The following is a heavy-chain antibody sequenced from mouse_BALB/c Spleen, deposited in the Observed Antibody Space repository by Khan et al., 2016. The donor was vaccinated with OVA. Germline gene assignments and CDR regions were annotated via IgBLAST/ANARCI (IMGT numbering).Heavy chain of an antibody. CDR2: MIYTGYT. Sequence: EVQLVESGPSLVKPSQTLSLTCSVTGDSITSGYWSWIRKFPGTKLEYMGYMIYTGYTYYNPSLKSRISITRHTSKNQYYLQLNSVTTEDSATYYCARSTYRYAFAYWGQGTLVTVSA. CDR3: ARSTYRYAFAY. D-gene: IGHD2-14*01. J-gene: IGHJ3*01. V-gene: IGHV3-8*02. CDR1: GDSITSGY.